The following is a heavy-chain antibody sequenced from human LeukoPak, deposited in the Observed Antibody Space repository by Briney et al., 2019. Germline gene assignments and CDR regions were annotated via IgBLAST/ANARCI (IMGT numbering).Heavy chain of an antibody. J-gene: IGHJ6*03. CDR3: ASGRTRNLHFYYYYYMDV. V-gene: IGHV1-8*03. CDR1: GYTFTSHD. CDR2: MNPNSGNT. Sequence: ASVKVSCKASGYTFTSHDINWVRQATGQGLEWMGWMNPNSGNTGYAQKFQGRVTITRNTSISTAYMELSSLRSEDTAVYYCASGRTRNLHFYYYYYMDVWGKGTTVTASS. D-gene: IGHD1-14*01.